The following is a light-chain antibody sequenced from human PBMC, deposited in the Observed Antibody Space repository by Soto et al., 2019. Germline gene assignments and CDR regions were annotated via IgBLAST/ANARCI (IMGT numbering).Light chain of an antibody. CDR1: SGHSSYI. CDR3: GTWDSNTRV. Sequence: QSVLTQSSSASASLGSSVKLTCTLSSGHSSYIIAWHQQQPGKAPRYLMKLEGSGSYNKGSGVPDRFSGSSSGADRYLTISNLRSEDEADYYCGTWDSNTRVFGTGTKVTV. V-gene: IGLV4-60*03. J-gene: IGLJ1*01. CDR2: LEGSGSY.